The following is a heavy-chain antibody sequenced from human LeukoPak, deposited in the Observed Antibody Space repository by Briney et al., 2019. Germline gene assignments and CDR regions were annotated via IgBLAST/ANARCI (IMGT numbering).Heavy chain of an antibody. J-gene: IGHJ4*02. CDR2: IEEAGSEK. CDR1: GFTFHSYW. D-gene: IGHD3-10*02. V-gene: IGHV3-7*01. CDR3: AREGVPYVPGGEY. Sequence: GGPVTLPCGAWGFTFHSYWIMGVPQARGEGLEGFANIEEAGSEKYYLDYVKGRFTTSRDKAKHPLYLQMDSMRAEDTELYYCAREGVPYVPGGEYWGQGTLVIVSS.